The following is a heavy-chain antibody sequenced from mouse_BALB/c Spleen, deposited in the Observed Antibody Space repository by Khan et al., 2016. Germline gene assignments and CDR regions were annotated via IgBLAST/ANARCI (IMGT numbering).Heavy chain of an antibody. Sequence: EVQLQESGPGLVKPSQSLSLTCTVTGYSITSDDAWNWIRQFPGNKLEWMGYISYSGSTSYNPSLKSRISITRDTSKNQFFLQLNSVTTEDTATYYCASRNWDVDYWGQGTTLTVSS. V-gene: IGHV3-2*02. D-gene: IGHD4-1*02. CDR2: ISYSGST. J-gene: IGHJ2*01. CDR3: ASRNWDVDY. CDR1: GYSITSDDA.